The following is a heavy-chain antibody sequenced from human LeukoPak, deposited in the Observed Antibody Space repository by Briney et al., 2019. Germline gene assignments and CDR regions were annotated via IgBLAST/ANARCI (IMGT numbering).Heavy chain of an antibody. Sequence: PSETLSLTCTVSGGSISSYYWSWIRQPPGKGLEWIGYIYYSGSTNYNPSLKSRVNISVDTSKNQCSLKLSSVTAADTAVYYCARETWSGYQDYWGQGTLVTVSS. CDR2: IYYSGST. CDR1: GGSISSYY. D-gene: IGHD3-3*01. V-gene: IGHV4-59*01. J-gene: IGHJ4*02. CDR3: ARETWSGYQDY.